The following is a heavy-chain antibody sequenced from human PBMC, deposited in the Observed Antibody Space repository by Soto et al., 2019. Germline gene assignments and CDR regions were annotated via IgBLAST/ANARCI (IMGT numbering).Heavy chain of an antibody. CDR2: ISWNSGSI. CDR3: ATWLQREHNFDI. CDR1: GFTFDDYA. Sequence: GGSLRLSCAASGFTFDDYAMHWVRQAPGKGLEWVSGISWNSGSIGYADSVKGRFTISRDNAKNSLYLQMNSLRAEDTALYYCATWLQREHNFDIWGLGTMVTVSS. D-gene: IGHD1-1*01. J-gene: IGHJ3*02. V-gene: IGHV3-9*01.